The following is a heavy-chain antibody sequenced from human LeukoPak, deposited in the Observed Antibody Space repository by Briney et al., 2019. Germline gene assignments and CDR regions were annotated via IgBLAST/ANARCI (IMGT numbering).Heavy chain of an antibody. D-gene: IGHD2-15*01. CDR3: ARASATPSSGVFKFDP. V-gene: IGHV1-46*01. J-gene: IGHJ5*02. CDR1: GYTFTSYY. Sequence: GASVKVSCKATGYTFTSYYMHWVRQAPGQGLEWMGIINPSGGSTSYAQKFQGRVTMTRDTSTSTVYMELSSLRSEDTAVYYCARASATPSSGVFKFDPWGQGTLVTVSS. CDR2: INPSGGST.